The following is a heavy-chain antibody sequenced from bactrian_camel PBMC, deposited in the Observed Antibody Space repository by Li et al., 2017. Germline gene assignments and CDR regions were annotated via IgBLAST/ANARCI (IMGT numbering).Heavy chain of an antibody. CDR1: GFTFSTYY. D-gene: IGHD3*01. Sequence: HVQLVESGGGLVQPGGSLRLSCAASGFTFSTYYVNWVRQAPGKGLEWVSGISSDGSKTMYADSVKGRFTISRDNAENTLSLQLNDLNVEDTGMYYCTKDVSTGINGMNYWGKGTQVTV. V-gene: IGHV3S6*01. J-gene: IGHJ7*01. CDR2: ISSDGSKT.